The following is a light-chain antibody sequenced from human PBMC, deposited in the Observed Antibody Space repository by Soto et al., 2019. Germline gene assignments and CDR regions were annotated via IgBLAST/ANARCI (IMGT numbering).Light chain of an antibody. V-gene: IGKV3-15*01. CDR3: QQYNNCPPWT. J-gene: IGKJ1*01. CDR2: GAS. Sequence: EIVMTQSPATLSVSPGERATLSCSASQSVSSNLAWYQQKPGQAPRLLIYGASTRATGIPARFSGSGSGTEFTLTISSLQPEDFAVYYCQQYNNCPPWTFGQGTKVEIK. CDR1: QSVSSN.